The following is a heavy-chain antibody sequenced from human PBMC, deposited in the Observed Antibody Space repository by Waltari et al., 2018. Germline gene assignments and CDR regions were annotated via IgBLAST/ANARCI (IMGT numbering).Heavy chain of an antibody. V-gene: IGHV3-30*02. Sequence: QMQLVESGGGVVQPGGSLRLSCAASGFDFSKYGMHWFRQAPGRGRDRVAFIQKEASYKNYADSVKGRLTISRDDSRNMLYLQMNSLRVEDTAVYYGAAELGHADYWGQGTLVTVSS. CDR3: AAELGHADY. D-gene: IGHD6-13*01. CDR2: IQKEASYK. CDR1: GFDFSKYG. J-gene: IGHJ4*02.